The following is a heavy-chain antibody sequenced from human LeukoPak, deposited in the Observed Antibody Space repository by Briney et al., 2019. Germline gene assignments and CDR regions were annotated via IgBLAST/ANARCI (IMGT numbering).Heavy chain of an antibody. CDR3: AKGQTLAVAGMIY. J-gene: IGHJ4*02. Sequence: AGASLRLSCAASGFTFSSYAMSWVRQAPGKGLEWVSAISGSGGSTYYADSVKGRFTISRDNSKNTLYLQMNSLRAEDTAVYYCAKGQTLAVAGMIYWGQRTLVTVSS. V-gene: IGHV3-23*01. CDR1: GFTFSSYA. CDR2: ISGSGGST. D-gene: IGHD6-19*01.